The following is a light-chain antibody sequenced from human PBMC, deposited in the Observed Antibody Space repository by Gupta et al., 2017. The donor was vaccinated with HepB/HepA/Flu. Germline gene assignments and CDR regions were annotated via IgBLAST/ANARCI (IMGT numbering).Light chain of an antibody. Sequence: DIQMTQSPSSVSASLGDTVTITCRASQDISNWLAWYQQKPETAPNVLIYGASPLQNGVPSRFTGSGSGTERTRTIAALQPEDFATYVCQQAHIFPWTFGQGTRVEVK. J-gene: IGKJ1*01. CDR2: GAS. CDR1: QDISNW. V-gene: IGKV1D-12*01. CDR3: QQAHIFPWT.